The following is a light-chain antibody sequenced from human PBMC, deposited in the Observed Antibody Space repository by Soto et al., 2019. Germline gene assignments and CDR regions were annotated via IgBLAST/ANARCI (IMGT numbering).Light chain of an antibody. J-gene: IGLJ2*01. Sequence: QSALTQPASVSGSPGQSITISCTGTSSDVGGYNYVSWYQQHPGKAPKLMIYDVDVRPSGVSNRFSGSKSGNTASLTISGIQYQDEADYYCTSYTIINTVVFGGGTKVTVL. CDR3: TSYTIINTVV. V-gene: IGLV2-14*03. CDR1: SSDVGGYNY. CDR2: DVD.